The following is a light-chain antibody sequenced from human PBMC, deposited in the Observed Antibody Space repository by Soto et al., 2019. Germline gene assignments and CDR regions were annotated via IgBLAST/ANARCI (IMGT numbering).Light chain of an antibody. CDR2: EVR. Sequence: QSVLTQPPSASGSPGQSVTISCSGTSGDVGGYNYVSWYQQHPGKAPKLMIFEVRERPSGVPDRFSASKSGNTASLTVSGLQAEDEADYYCSSYAGSNNYVFGTGTKVTVL. J-gene: IGLJ1*01. V-gene: IGLV2-8*01. CDR3: SSYAGSNNYV. CDR1: SGDVGGYNY.